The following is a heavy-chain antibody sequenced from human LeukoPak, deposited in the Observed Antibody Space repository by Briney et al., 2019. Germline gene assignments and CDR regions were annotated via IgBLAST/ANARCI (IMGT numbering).Heavy chain of an antibody. V-gene: IGHV4-34*01. CDR2: INHIGST. J-gene: IGHJ4*02. CDR1: GGPFRGYY. D-gene: IGHD4-17*01. Sequence: KPSETLSLTCSVYGGPFRGYYWSGIRQPPAKGLPWMGEINHIGSTNYNPCLKTRVTISVDTSKTQFSLKLSSVTAADTAVYYCARVPGAEPTVTTSNPHRFDYWGQGTLATVSS. CDR3: ARVPGAEPTVTTSNPHRFDY.